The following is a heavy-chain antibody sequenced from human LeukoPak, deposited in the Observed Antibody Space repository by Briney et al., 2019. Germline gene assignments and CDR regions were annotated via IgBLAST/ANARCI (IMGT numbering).Heavy chain of an antibody. Sequence: PGGSLRLSCAASGFTFSSYDMHWVRQATGKGLEWVSAIGTAGDTYYPGSVKGRFTISRENAKNSLYLQMNSLRAGDTAVYYCARSWGWPGNYYYYGMDVWGQGTTVTVSS. V-gene: IGHV3-13*01. D-gene: IGHD3-16*01. CDR1: GFTFSSYD. J-gene: IGHJ6*02. CDR3: ARSWGWPGNYYYYGMDV. CDR2: IGTAGDT.